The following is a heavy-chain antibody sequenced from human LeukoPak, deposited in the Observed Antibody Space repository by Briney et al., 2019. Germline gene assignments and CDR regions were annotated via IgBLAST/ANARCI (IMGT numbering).Heavy chain of an antibody. J-gene: IGHJ4*02. D-gene: IGHD1-26*01. CDR1: GFTFSSYA. CDR2: ISYDGSNK. Sequence: GGSLRLSCAASGFTFSSYAMHWVRQAPGKGLEWVAVISYDGSNKYYADSVKGRFTISRDNAKKSLYLQMNGLRAEDTAVFYCARDDSGSYPNYFENWGQGTLVTVSS. CDR3: ARDDSGSYPNYFEN. V-gene: IGHV3-30-3*01.